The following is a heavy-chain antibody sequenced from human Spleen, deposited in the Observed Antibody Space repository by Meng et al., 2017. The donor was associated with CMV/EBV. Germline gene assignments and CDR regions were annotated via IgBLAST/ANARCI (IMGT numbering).Heavy chain of an antibody. J-gene: IGHJ6*02. Sequence: SQTLSLTCAVYGGSFSGYYWSWIRQPPGKGLEWIGEINHSGSTNYNPSLKSRVTISVDTSKNQFSLKLSSVTAADTAVYYCAGYYYDSSGPEGMDVWGQGTTVTVSS. V-gene: IGHV4-34*01. D-gene: IGHD3-22*01. CDR2: INHSGST. CDR1: GGSFSGYY. CDR3: AGYYYDSSGPEGMDV.